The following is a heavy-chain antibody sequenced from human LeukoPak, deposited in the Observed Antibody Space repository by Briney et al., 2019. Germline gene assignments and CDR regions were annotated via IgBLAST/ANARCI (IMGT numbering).Heavy chain of an antibody. CDR1: GFTFSSYP. V-gene: IGHV3-23*01. Sequence: GGFLRLSCAASGFTFSSYPMTWVRQAPGKGLEWVSVISGSGVTKYYADSVKGRFTISRDNSKNTLYLQMNSLRAEDTAVYYCARDGVYYDSSGYLDYWGQGTLVTVSS. CDR2: ISGSGVTK. J-gene: IGHJ4*02. CDR3: ARDGVYYDSSGYLDY. D-gene: IGHD3-22*01.